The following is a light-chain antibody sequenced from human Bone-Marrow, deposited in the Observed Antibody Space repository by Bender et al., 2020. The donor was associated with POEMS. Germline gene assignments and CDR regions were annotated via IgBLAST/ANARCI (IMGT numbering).Light chain of an antibody. Sequence: QSVVTQPPSLSGAPGQRVTISCTGSSSNIGNHGVNWYQQLPGEAPKLLIYYDDLLTPGVSDRFSASKSGTSASLAISELQSEDEALYYCSAWDDSLSGWVFGGGTKLTV. CDR1: SSNIGNHG. V-gene: IGLV1-36*01. CDR3: SAWDDSLSGWV. CDR2: YDD. J-gene: IGLJ3*02.